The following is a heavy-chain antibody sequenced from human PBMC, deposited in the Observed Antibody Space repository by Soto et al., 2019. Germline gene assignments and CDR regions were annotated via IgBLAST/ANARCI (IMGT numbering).Heavy chain of an antibody. CDR1: GGSINSGCYY. Sequence: SGTPSLTCRVSGGSINSGCYYLGWIRQHPGKGLEWIGYIYYTGYTYYSASLKSRATISVDTSKIHFSLRLSSVTAADTAVYYCARALSLREAAFDIWGQATRVTVS. V-gene: IGHV4-31*03. D-gene: IGHD1-26*01. CDR2: IYYTGYT. CDR3: ARALSLREAAFDI. J-gene: IGHJ3*02.